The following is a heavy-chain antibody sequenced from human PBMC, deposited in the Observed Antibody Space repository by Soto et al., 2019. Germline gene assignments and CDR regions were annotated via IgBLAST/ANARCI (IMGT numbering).Heavy chain of an antibody. D-gene: IGHD2-2*01. CDR2: ISGSGGST. Sequence: GGSLRLSCAASGFTFSSYAMSWVRQAPGKGLDWVSAISGSGGSTYYADSVKGRFTISRDNSKNTLYLQMNSLRAEDTAVYYCAKDSKYCSSTSCYPNWFDPWGQGTLVTVSS. CDR3: AKDSKYCSSTSCYPNWFDP. CDR1: GFTFSSYA. J-gene: IGHJ5*02. V-gene: IGHV3-23*01.